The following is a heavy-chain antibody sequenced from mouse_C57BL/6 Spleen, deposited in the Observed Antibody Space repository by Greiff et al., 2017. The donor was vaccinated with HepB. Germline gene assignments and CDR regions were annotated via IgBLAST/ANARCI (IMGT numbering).Heavy chain of an antibody. CDR3: TRGYYDYDGAWFAY. CDR1: GFTFSSYA. J-gene: IGHJ3*01. D-gene: IGHD2-4*01. CDR2: ISSGGDYI. V-gene: IGHV5-9-1*02. Sequence: EVKLVESGEGLVKPGGSLKLSCAASGFTFSSYAMSWVRQTPEKRLAWVAYISSGGDYIYYADTVKGRFTISRDNARNTLYLQMSSLKSEDTAMYYCTRGYYDYDGAWFAYWGQGTLVTVSA.